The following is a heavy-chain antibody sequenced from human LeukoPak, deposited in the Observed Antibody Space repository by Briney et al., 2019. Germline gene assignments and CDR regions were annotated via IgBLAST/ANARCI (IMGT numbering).Heavy chain of an antibody. V-gene: IGHV3-74*01. CDR1: GFTFSSYW. Sequence: GGSLRLSCVASGFTFSSYWMSWVRQAPGKGPVWLSRISSDGSSRSYADSVKGRFTISRDNAKNSLYLQMNSLRAEDTAVYYCARDPDGTARNYFDYWGQGTLVTVSS. CDR2: ISSDGSSR. CDR3: ARDPDGTARNYFDY. D-gene: IGHD1/OR15-1a*01. J-gene: IGHJ4*02.